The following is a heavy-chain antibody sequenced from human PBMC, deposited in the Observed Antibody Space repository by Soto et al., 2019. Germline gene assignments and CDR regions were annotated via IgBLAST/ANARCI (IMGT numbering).Heavy chain of an antibody. D-gene: IGHD3-10*01. J-gene: IGHJ5*02. CDR3: ARSGGYGSGSPTKGGFDP. CDR1: GGSISSNIYY. CDR2: IYYTGNT. Sequence: SETLSLTCTVSGGSISSNIYYWGWIRQPPGKGLEWTGSIYYTGNTYYNPSLKRRVTMSVDTSTNQFSLKLSSVTAADTAVYYCARSGGYGSGSPTKGGFDPWGQGTLVTVSS. V-gene: IGHV4-39*01.